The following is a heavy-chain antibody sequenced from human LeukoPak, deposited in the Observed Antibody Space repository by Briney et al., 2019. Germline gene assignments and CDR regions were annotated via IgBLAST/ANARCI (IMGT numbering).Heavy chain of an antibody. CDR2: INHSGST. Sequence: PSETLSLTCAVYGGSFSGYYWSWIRQPPGKGLEWIGEINHSGSTNYNPSLKSRVTISVDTSKNQFSLKLSSVTAADTAVYYCARGRPGYCSGGSCYYYYHGMEVWGQGTTVTVSS. V-gene: IGHV4-34*01. J-gene: IGHJ6*02. CDR1: GGSFSGYY. D-gene: IGHD2-15*01. CDR3: ARGRPGYCSGGSCYYYYHGMEV.